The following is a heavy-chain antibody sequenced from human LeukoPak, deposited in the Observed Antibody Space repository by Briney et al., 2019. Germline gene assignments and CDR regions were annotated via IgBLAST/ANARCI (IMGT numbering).Heavy chain of an antibody. CDR3: ARDPGLWFGELLEPRVYFDY. CDR1: GFTFSSYS. V-gene: IGHV3-48*01. J-gene: IGHJ4*02. Sequence: GGSLRLSCAASGFTFSSYSMNWVRQAPGKGLEWVSYISSSSSTIYYADSVKGRFTISRDNAKNSLYLQMNSLRAEDTAVYYCARDPGLWFGELLEPRVYFDYWGQGTLVTVSS. D-gene: IGHD3-10*01. CDR2: ISSSSSTI.